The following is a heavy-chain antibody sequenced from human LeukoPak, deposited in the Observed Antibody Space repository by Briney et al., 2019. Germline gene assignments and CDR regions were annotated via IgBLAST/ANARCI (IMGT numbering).Heavy chain of an antibody. CDR1: GFTFSSYS. D-gene: IGHD1-26*01. CDR3: AKDEWELLYYYYGMDV. CDR2: ISSSSSYI. V-gene: IGHV3-21*04. Sequence: GGSLRLSCAASGFTFSSYSMNWVRQAPGKGLEWVSSISSSSSYIYYADSVKGRFAISRDNAKNSLYLQMNSLRAEDTAVYYCAKDEWELLYYYYGMDVWGQGTTVTVSS. J-gene: IGHJ6*02.